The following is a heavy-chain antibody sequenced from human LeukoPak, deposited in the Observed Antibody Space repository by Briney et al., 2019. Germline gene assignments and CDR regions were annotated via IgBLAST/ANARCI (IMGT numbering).Heavy chain of an antibody. D-gene: IGHD2-15*01. CDR3: ARAGPGYCSGGSCETDY. J-gene: IGHJ4*02. CDR2: INPIGGST. V-gene: IGHV1-46*01. Sequence: ASVKVSCKASGYTFTSYDMHWVRQAPGQGLEWMGIINPIGGSTSYAQKFQGRVTMTRDMSTSTVYMELSSLRSEDTAVYYCARAGPGYCSGGSCETDYWGQGTLVTVSS. CDR1: GYTFTSYD.